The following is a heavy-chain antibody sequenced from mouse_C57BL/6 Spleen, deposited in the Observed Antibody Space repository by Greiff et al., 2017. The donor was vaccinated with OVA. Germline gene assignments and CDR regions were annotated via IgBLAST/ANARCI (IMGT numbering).Heavy chain of an antibody. Sequence: VKVVESGPGLVAPSQCLSITCTVSGFSLTSYGVSWVRQPPGKGLEWLGVIWGDGSTNYHSALISRLSISKDNSKSQVFLKLNSLQTDDTATYYCAKLWLRREGSYCDYWGQGTTLTVSS. CDR1: GFSLTSYG. CDR3: AKLWLRREGSYCDY. V-gene: IGHV2-3*01. CDR2: IWGDGST. J-gene: IGHJ2*01. D-gene: IGHD2-2*01.